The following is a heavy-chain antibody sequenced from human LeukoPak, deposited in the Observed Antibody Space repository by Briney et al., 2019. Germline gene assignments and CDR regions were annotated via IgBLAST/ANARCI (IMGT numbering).Heavy chain of an antibody. CDR2: ISYDGSNK. Sequence: SGGSLRLSCAASGFTFNSYAMHWVRQAPGKGLEWVAVISYDGSNKHYADSVKGRLTISRDNSKNSMYLQMNSLRIEDTAVYYCARDRGWAFDIWGQGTMVTVSS. CDR1: GFTFNSYA. CDR3: ARDRGWAFDI. V-gene: IGHV3-30-3*01. J-gene: IGHJ3*02.